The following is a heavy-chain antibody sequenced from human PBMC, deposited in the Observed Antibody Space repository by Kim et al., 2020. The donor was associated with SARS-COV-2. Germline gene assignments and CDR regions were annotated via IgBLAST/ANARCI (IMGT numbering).Heavy chain of an antibody. CDR2: INHSGST. J-gene: IGHJ5*02. V-gene: IGHV4-34*01. D-gene: IGHD6-6*01. Sequence: SETLSLTCAVYGGSFSGYYWSWIRQPPGKGLEWIGEINHSGSTNYNPSLKSRVTISVDTSKNQFSLKLSSVTAADTAVYYCAGRPLGPYSSSFYWFDPWGQGTLVTVSS. CDR3: AGRPLGPYSSSFYWFDP. CDR1: GGSFSGYY.